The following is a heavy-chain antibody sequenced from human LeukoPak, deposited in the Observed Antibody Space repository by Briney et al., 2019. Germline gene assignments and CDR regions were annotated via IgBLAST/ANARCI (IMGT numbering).Heavy chain of an antibody. Sequence: GGFLRLSCAASGFTFSSCGMHWVRQAPGKGLEWVAVISYDGSNRYYGDSVKGRFTISRDNSKNTLNLQMNSLRAEDTAVYYCAKVVGDGTYYYYGVDVWGQGTTVTVSS. V-gene: IGHV3-30*18. D-gene: IGHD3-16*01. CDR1: GFTFSSCG. CDR3: AKVVGDGTYYYYGVDV. J-gene: IGHJ6*02. CDR2: ISYDGSNR.